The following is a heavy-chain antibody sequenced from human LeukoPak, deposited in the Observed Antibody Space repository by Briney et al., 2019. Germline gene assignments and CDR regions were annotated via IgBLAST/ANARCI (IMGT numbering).Heavy chain of an antibody. CDR1: GGSLSGYY. Sequence: PSETLSLTCAVYGGSLSGYYWSWIRQPPGKGLEWSGEINHSGSTNYNPSLNSRVTISVDASNNQFSQKLSSVTAADAAVYYCGREQRSSFGGVFDYWGQGTLVTVSS. J-gene: IGHJ4*02. D-gene: IGHD3-16*01. CDR3: GREQRSSFGGVFDY. V-gene: IGHV4-34*01. CDR2: INHSGST.